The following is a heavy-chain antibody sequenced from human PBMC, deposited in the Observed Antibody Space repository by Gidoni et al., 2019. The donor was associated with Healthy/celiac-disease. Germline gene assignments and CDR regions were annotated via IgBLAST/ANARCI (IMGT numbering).Heavy chain of an antibody. V-gene: IGHV4-34*01. CDR3: ARSSSVRYCSSTSCQRDFDY. Sequence: VQLPQWGAGLLKPSATLSLTCAVSGGSFSGYSWSWIRQPPGKGREWIGEINHSGSTNYNPSLKSRVTISVDTAKNQSSQKLSSVTAADTAVYYCARSSSVRYCSSTSCQRDFDYWGQGTLVTVSS. CDR1: GGSFSGYS. D-gene: IGHD2-2*01. J-gene: IGHJ4*02. CDR2: INHSGST.